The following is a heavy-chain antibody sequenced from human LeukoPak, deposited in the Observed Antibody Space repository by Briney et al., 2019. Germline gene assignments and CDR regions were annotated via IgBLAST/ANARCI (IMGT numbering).Heavy chain of an antibody. J-gene: IGHJ4*02. Sequence: SETLSLTCTVSGGSISSSSAYWGWIRQPPGKGLEWIGSIYYSKNTYYNPSLKSQVTISADTSKNQFSLTLGSVSATDTAVYYCVSPRGFSYGYFDYWGQGTLVTVSS. CDR2: IYYSKNT. CDR1: GGSISSSSAY. D-gene: IGHD5-18*01. CDR3: VSPRGFSYGYFDY. V-gene: IGHV4-39*01.